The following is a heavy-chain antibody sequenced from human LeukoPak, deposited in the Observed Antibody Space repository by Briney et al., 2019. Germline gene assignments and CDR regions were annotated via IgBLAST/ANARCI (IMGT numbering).Heavy chain of an antibody. CDR3: ARTTSFTASGYDY. V-gene: IGHV1-8*03. CDR1: GYTFTNYH. CDR2: MNPNNGDS. J-gene: IGHJ4*02. D-gene: IGHD6-25*01. Sequence: ASVKVSCKASGYTFTNYHINWVRQATGQGLEWMGWMNPNNGDSGYAQKFQGRVTITRDTSISTSYMELRSPRSDDTAVYFCARTTSFTASGYDYWGQGTLVTVSS.